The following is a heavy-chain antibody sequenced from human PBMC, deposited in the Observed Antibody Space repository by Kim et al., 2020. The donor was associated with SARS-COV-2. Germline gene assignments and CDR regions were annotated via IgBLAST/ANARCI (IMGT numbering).Heavy chain of an antibody. CDR2: TYYRSKWFS. V-gene: IGHV6-1*01. J-gene: IGHJ6*02. D-gene: IGHD1-7*01. Sequence: SQTLSLTCAISGDSVSSNTATWTWVRQSPSGGLEWLGRTYYRSKWFSEYAVSVRSRISINVDPSKNQFSLQLNSVTPDDTAVYYCARAAELYYYGMDVWGQGTCVTVSS. CDR1: GDSVSSNTAT. CDR3: ARAAELYYYGMDV.